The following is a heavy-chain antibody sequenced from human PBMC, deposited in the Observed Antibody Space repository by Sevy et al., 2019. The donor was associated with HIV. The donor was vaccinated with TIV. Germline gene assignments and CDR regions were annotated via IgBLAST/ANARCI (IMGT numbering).Heavy chain of an antibody. Sequence: SETLSLTCTVSGGSISSLNYYWSWIRQHPGKGLECIGYISYSGRTSYNPSLKSRLTISLDTSKNQFSLRLSSVTAADTALFYCARANAYLTSDAFDLWGQGTMVTVSS. CDR1: GGSISSLNYY. CDR3: ARANAYLTSDAFDL. CDR2: ISYSGRT. J-gene: IGHJ3*01. D-gene: IGHD1-26*01. V-gene: IGHV4-31*03.